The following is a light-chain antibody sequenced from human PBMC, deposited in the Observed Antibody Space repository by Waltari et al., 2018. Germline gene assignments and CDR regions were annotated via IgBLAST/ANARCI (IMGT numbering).Light chain of an antibody. CDR1: QIVLSSSNNKNY. CDR2: WAS. V-gene: IGKV4-1*01. J-gene: IGKJ4*01. CDR3: QQYYSTPLT. Sequence: DIVMTQSPDSLAVSLGERATTDCKSSQIVLSSSNNKNYLAWYQQKPRQPPKLLISWASTRESGVPDRFSGSGSGTDFTLTISSLQAEDVAVYYCQQYYSTPLTFGGGTKVEIK.